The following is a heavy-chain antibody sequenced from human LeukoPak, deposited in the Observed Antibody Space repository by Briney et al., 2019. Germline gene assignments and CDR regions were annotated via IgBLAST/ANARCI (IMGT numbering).Heavy chain of an antibody. Sequence: QPGGSLRLSCAASGFTFDDYAMHWVRQAPGKGLEWVSGISWNSGSIGYADSVKGRFTISRDNAKNSLYLQMNSLRAEDTALYYCAKDITMVQGVIPDAFDIWGQGTMVTVSS. D-gene: IGHD3-10*01. CDR3: AKDITMVQGVIPDAFDI. J-gene: IGHJ3*02. CDR2: ISWNSGSI. V-gene: IGHV3-9*01. CDR1: GFTFDDYA.